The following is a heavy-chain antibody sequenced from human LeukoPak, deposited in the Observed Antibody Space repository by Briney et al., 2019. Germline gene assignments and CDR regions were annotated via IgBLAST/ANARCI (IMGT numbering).Heavy chain of an antibody. Sequence: GGSLRLSCAASGFTFSSYWMYWVRQAPGKGLMWVSRINTDGSSAAYADSVKGRFTISRDNAKNTLYLRMSGLRAEDTAVYYCARDRAASDLDYWGQGTLVTVSS. CDR2: INTDGSSA. D-gene: IGHD6-13*01. CDR1: GFTFSSYW. J-gene: IGHJ4*02. CDR3: ARDRAASDLDY. V-gene: IGHV3-74*01.